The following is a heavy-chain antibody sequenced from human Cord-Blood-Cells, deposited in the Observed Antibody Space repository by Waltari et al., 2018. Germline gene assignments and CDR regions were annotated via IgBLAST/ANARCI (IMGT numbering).Heavy chain of an antibody. D-gene: IGHD3-16*01. CDR3: ARSLGAPGQGSIQH. J-gene: IGHJ1*01. Sequence: QVQLQQWGAGLLKPSETLSLTCAVYGGSFSGYYWSWIRQPPGKGLEWIGEINHSGSTNYNPSLKSRVTISVDTSKNQFSLKLSSVTAADTAVYYCARSLGAPGQGSIQHWGQGTLVTVSS. V-gene: IGHV4-34*01. CDR1: GGSFSGYY. CDR2: INHSGST.